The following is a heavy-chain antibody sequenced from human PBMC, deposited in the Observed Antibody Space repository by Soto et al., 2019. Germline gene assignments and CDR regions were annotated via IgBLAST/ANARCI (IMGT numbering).Heavy chain of an antibody. J-gene: IGHJ3*02. CDR2: ILVGGNT. D-gene: IGHD2-8*02. CDR3: AKATATGGGAFDI. CDR1: GFICSSYD. V-gene: IGHV3-23*01. Sequence: EVQLLESGGGLVQFGGSLRLSCAASGFICSSYDMSWVRQAPGKGLEWVSTILVGGNTYYADSVKGRFTISRDRSENTVFLQMNGLTAGDTAVYYCAKATATGGGAFDICGQGTKVTVSS.